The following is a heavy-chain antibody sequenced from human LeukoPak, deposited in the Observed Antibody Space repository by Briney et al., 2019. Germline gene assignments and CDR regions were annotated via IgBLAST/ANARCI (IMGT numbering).Heavy chain of an antibody. D-gene: IGHD2-15*01. CDR1: GFIVSSNY. CDR2: IYRDDSS. V-gene: IGHV3-53*01. CDR3: AKSGLNRFDY. J-gene: IGHJ4*02. Sequence: GGSLRLSCAASGFIVSSNYMNWVRQAPGKGLEWVSVIYRDDSSYYADSVKGRFTISRDNSKNTLYLQMNSLRAEDTAVYYCAKSGLNRFDYWGQGTLVTVSS.